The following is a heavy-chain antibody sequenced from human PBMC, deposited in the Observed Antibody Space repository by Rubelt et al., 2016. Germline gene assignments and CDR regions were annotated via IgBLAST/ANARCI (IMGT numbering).Heavy chain of an antibody. D-gene: IGHD6-19*01. CDR1: GYTFSNYY. CDR2: IEIHGGST. CDR3: ARGRDSCWLTPPWFYFGY. V-gene: IGHV1-46*01. Sequence: QVQLVQSGAEVKKPGASVKVSCMASGYTFSNYYMHWVRQAPGQGLEWMGVIEIHGGSTSYAQKFQGRLTMTRDTPTSTVYMVLSSLRSEDAAVFYCARGRDSCWLTPPWFYFGYWGRGTLVTVSS. J-gene: IGHJ4*02.